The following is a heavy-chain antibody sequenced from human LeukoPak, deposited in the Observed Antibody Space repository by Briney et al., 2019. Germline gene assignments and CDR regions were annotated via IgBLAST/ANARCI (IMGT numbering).Heavy chain of an antibody. CDR3: ARGPVFLDYGDS. CDR1: GYTFTGYY. Sequence: EASVKVSCXASGYTFTGYYMHWVRQAPGQGLEWMGRINPNSGGTNYAQKFQGRVTMTRDTSISTAYMELSRLRSDDTAVYYCARGPVFLDYGDSWGQRTLVTVSS. J-gene: IGHJ4*02. D-gene: IGHD2/OR15-2a*01. CDR2: INPNSGGT. V-gene: IGHV1-2*06.